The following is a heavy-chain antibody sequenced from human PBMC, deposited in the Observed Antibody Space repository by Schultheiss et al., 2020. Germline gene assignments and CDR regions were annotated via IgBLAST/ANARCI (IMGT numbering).Heavy chain of an antibody. D-gene: IGHD2-2*01. V-gene: IGHV4-34*01. CDR1: GGSFSGYY. Sequence: SETLSLTCTVYGGSFSGYYWSWIRQPPGKGLEWIGEINHSGSTNYNPSLKSRVTISVDTSKNQFSLKLSSVTAADTAVYYCATALYCSTISCYAGRAYFDSWGQGALVTVYS. J-gene: IGHJ4*02. CDR2: INHSGST. CDR3: ATALYCSTISCYAGRAYFDS.